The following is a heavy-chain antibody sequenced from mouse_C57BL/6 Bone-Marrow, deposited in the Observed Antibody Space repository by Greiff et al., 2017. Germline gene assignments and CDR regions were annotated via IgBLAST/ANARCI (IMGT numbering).Heavy chain of an antibody. CDR3: TTYYSNYLLYYYAMDY. Sequence: EVQLQQSGAELVRPGASVKLSCTASGFNIKDDYMHWVKQRPEQGLEWIGWIDPENGDTEYASKFQGKATITADTSSNTAYLQLSSLTSEDTAVYYCTTYYSNYLLYYYAMDYWGQGTSVTVSS. V-gene: IGHV14-4*01. CDR2: IDPENGDT. D-gene: IGHD2-5*01. CDR1: GFNIKDDY. J-gene: IGHJ4*01.